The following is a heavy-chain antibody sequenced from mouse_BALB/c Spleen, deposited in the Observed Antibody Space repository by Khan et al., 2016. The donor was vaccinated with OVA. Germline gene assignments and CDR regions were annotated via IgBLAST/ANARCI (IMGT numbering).Heavy chain of an antibody. J-gene: IGHJ3*01. CDR1: GFTFSTYG. Sequence: EVELVESGGDLVKPGGSLKLSCAASGFTFSTYGMSWVRQAPDKRLEWVATVSTGGSYTYYPDSVKGRFTISRDNAKNTLYLQMSGLRSEDTAMFYCTIIACYYDGEGFAYWGQGTLVTVSA. V-gene: IGHV5-6*01. CDR3: TIIACYYDGEGFAY. D-gene: IGHD2-13*01. CDR2: VSTGGSYT.